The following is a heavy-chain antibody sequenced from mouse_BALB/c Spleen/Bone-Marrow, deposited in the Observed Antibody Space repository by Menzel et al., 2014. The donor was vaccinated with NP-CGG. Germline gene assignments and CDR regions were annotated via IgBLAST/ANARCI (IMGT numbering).Heavy chain of an antibody. CDR3: TRGDDYDEEFAY. V-gene: IGHV1S81*02. CDR1: GYTFTSYY. D-gene: IGHD2-4*01. Sequence: QVHVKQPGAELVKPGASVKLSCKASGYTFTSYYMYWVKQRPGQGLEWIGGINPSNGGTNFNEKFKSKATLTVDKSSSTAYMQLSSLTSEDSAVYYCTRGDDYDEEFAYWGQGTLVTVSA. CDR2: INPSNGGT. J-gene: IGHJ3*01.